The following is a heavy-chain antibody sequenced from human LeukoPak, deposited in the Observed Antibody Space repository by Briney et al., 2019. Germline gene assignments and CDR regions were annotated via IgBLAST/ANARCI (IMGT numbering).Heavy chain of an antibody. V-gene: IGHV3-48*01. J-gene: IGHJ3*02. CDR3: ARPVDSSGTDDAFDI. Sequence: GGSLRLSCAASGFSFSSYNMNWVRQAPGKGLEWVSYISSSSSTIYYADSVKGRFTISRDNAKNSLYLQMNSLRAEDTAVYYCARPVDSSGTDDAFDIWGQGTMVTVSS. CDR2: ISSSSSTI. D-gene: IGHD6-19*01. CDR1: GFSFSSYN.